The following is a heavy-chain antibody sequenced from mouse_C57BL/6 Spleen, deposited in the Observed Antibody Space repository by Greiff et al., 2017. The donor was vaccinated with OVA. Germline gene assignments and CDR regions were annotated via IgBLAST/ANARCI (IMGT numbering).Heavy chain of an antibody. J-gene: IGHJ2*01. Sequence: QVQLQQSGAELVKPGASVKLSCKASGYTFTSYWMHWVKQRPGRGLEWIGRIDPNSGGNKYNEKFKSKATLTVDKPSSTAYMQLSSLTSEDTEVYYCERGGDDCYLYYFDYWGQGTTLTVSS. V-gene: IGHV1-72*01. CDR3: ERGGDDCYLYYFDY. CDR2: IDPNSGGN. CDR1: GYTFTSYW. D-gene: IGHD2-3*01.